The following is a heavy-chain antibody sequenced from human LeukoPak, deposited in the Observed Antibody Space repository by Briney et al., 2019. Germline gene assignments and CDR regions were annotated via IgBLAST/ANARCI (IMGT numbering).Heavy chain of an antibody. D-gene: IGHD2-8*02. CDR2: INHSGST. V-gene: IGHV4-34*01. J-gene: IGHJ5*02. CDR3: ARGRGRLHIVLVVYATPNWFDP. Sequence: PSETLSLTCAVYGGSFSGYYWSWIRQPPGKGLEWIGEINHSGSTNYNPSLKSRVTISVDTSKNQFSLKLSSVTAADTAVYYCARGRGRLHIVLVVYATPNWFDPWGQGTLVTVSS. CDR1: GGSFSGYY.